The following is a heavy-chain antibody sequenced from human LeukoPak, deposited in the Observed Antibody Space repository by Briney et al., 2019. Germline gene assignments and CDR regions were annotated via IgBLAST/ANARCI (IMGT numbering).Heavy chain of an antibody. Sequence: GASVKVSCKASGGTFSSYAISWVRQAPGQGLEWMGRIIPILGIANYAQKFQGRATITADKSTSTAYMELSSLRSEDTAVYYCARGGNYYDSSGPPPAVDYWGQGTLVTVSS. CDR1: GGTFSSYA. D-gene: IGHD3-22*01. J-gene: IGHJ4*02. V-gene: IGHV1-69*04. CDR3: ARGGNYYDSSGPPPAVDY. CDR2: IIPILGIA.